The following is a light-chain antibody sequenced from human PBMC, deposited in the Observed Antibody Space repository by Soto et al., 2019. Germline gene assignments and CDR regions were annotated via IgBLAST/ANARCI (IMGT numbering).Light chain of an antibody. V-gene: IGKV1-5*03. CDR2: KTS. J-gene: IGKJ2*01. Sequence: DIQMTQSPSTLSASVGDRVTITCRASQSISNWLAWYQQKPGKAPKLLIYKTSNLDSGVPSRFSGSGSGTEFSLTISSLQPDDFATYYCQQSYSTPPTFGQGTKLEIK. CDR3: QQSYSTPPT. CDR1: QSISNW.